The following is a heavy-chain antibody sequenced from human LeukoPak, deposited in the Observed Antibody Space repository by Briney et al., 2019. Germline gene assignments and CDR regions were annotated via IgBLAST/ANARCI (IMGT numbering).Heavy chain of an antibody. V-gene: IGHV3-23*01. Sequence: PGGSLRLSCAASGFTFSSYAMTWVRQAPGKGLEWVSAISGSGGSTYYADSVKGRFSISRDNAKNSLYLQMNSLRAEDTAVYYCARIGYSNWGDALDIWGQGTMVTASS. CDR3: ARIGYSNWGDALDI. CDR1: GFTFSSYA. D-gene: IGHD6-13*01. CDR2: ISGSGGST. J-gene: IGHJ3*02.